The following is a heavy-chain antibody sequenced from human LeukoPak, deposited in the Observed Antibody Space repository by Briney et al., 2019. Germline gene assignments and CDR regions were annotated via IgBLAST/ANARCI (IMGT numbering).Heavy chain of an antibody. D-gene: IGHD3-22*01. J-gene: IGHJ4*02. CDR2: IYTSGST. V-gene: IGHV4-61*02. CDR1: GGSISSGSYY. CDR3: ARDGKRIYYDSSGYYYYFDY. Sequence: SETLSLTCTVSGGSISSGSYYWSWIRQPAGKGLEWIGRIYTSGSTNYNPSLKSRVTLSVDTSKNQFSLKLSSVTAADTAVYYCARDGKRIYYDSSGYYYYFDYWGQGTLVTVSS.